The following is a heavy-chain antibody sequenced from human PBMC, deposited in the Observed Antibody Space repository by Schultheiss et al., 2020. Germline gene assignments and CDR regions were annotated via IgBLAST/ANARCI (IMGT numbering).Heavy chain of an antibody. CDR2: IGTAGDT. CDR3: ARAVFGVYYYGMDV. J-gene: IGHJ6*02. CDR1: GFTFSSYD. Sequence: GGSLRLSCAASGFTFSSYDMHWVRQATGKGLEWVSAIGTAGDTYYPGSVKGRFTISRENAKNSLYLQMNSLRAGDTAVYYCARAVFGVYYYGMDVWGQGTTVNV. V-gene: IGHV3-13*04. D-gene: IGHD3-3*01.